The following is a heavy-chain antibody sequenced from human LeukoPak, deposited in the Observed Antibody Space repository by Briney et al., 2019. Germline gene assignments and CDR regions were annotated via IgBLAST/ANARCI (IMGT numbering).Heavy chain of an antibody. Sequence: ASVQDSCQACGYIFAWYYMHWLRQPPAQGLAWMGLINSNCCCTNYAQKCHGRVTMTRETSISTAYMELSRLRSDDTAVYYCARQYYDFWSGYYYYYYMDVWGKGTTVTVSS. CDR3: ARQYYDFWSGYYYYYYMDV. CDR1: GYIFAWYY. D-gene: IGHD3-3*01. V-gene: IGHV1-2*02. J-gene: IGHJ6*03. CDR2: INSNCCCT.